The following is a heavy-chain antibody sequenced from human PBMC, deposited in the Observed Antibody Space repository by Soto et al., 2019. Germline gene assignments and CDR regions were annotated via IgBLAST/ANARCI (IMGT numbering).Heavy chain of an antibody. CDR2: INPNSGGT. V-gene: IGHV1-2*04. J-gene: IGHJ6*03. CDR1: GYTFTGYY. CDR3: ARGKLWFGELSYYMDV. Sequence: ASVKVSCKASGYTFTGYYMHWVRQAPGQGLEWMGWINPNSGGTNYAQKFRGWVTMTRDTSISTAYMELSRLRSDDTAVYYCARGKLWFGELSYYMDVWGKGTTVTVSS. D-gene: IGHD3-10*01.